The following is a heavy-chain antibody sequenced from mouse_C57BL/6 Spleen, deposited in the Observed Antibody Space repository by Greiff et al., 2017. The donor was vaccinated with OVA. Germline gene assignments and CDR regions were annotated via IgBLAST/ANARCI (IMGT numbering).Heavy chain of an antibody. CDR2: FYPGSGSI. J-gene: IGHJ2*01. CDR3: ARHEGYYYGSSPYYFDY. V-gene: IGHV1-62-2*01. Sequence: QVQLKESGAELVKPGASVKLSCKASGYTFTEYTIHWVKQRSGQGLEWIGWFYPGSGSIKYNEKFKDKATLTADKSSSTVYMELSRLTSEDAAVYFCARHEGYYYGSSPYYFDYWGQGTTLTVSS. CDR1: GYTFTEYT. D-gene: IGHD1-1*01.